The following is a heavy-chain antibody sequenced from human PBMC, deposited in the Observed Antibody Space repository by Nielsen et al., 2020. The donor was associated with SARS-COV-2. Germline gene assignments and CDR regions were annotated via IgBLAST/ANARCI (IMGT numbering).Heavy chain of an antibody. V-gene: IGHV1-46*01. CDR2: INPSGGST. D-gene: IGHD3-10*01. CDR3: ARGRAWRGSGSYSDY. Sequence: WVGQAPGQGLEWMGIINPSGGSTSYAQKFQGRVTMTRDTSTSTVYMELSSLRSEDTAVYYCARGRAWRGSGSYSDYWGQGTLVTVSS. J-gene: IGHJ4*02.